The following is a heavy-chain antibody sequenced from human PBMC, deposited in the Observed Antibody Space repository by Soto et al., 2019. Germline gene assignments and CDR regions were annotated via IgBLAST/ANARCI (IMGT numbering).Heavy chain of an antibody. CDR1: GGSISSGGYY. CDR2: IYYSGST. D-gene: IGHD6-13*01. Sequence: PSETLCLTCTVSGGSISSGGYYWSWIRQHPGKGLEWIGYIYYSGSTYYNPSLKSRVTISVDTSKNQFSLKLSSVTAADTAVYYCARGFSSWYVKDNIYYFDYWGQGTLVTVSS. CDR3: ARGFSSWYVKDNIYYFDY. J-gene: IGHJ4*02. V-gene: IGHV4-31*03.